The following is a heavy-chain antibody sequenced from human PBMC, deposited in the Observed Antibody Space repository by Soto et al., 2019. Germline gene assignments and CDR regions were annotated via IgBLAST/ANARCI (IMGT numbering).Heavy chain of an antibody. V-gene: IGHV4-39*01. D-gene: IGHD3-3*01. J-gene: IGHJ4*02. CDR1: GGTISSRSYY. CDR3: ARTNDFWSGYYFDY. CDR2: IYYSGST. Sequence: SETMSLTCTVSGGTISSRSYYWGWIRQPPGKGLEWIGSIYYSGSTYYNPSLKSRVTISVDTSKNQFSLKLSSVTAADTAVYYCARTNDFWSGYYFDYWGQGTLVTVSS.